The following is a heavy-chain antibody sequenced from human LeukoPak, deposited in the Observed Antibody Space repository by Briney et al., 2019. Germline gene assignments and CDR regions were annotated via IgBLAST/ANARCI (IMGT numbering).Heavy chain of an antibody. CDR3: ASLYCSGGSCQFDY. V-gene: IGHV4-30-2*01. CDR1: GGSISSGGYS. CDR2: IYHSGST. D-gene: IGHD2-15*01. Sequence: SQTLSLTCAVSGGSISSGGYSWSWLRQPPGKGLEWIGYIYHSGSTYYNPSLKSRVTISVDRSKNQFSLKLSSVTAADTAVYYCASLYCSGGSCQFDYWGQGTLVTVSS. J-gene: IGHJ4*02.